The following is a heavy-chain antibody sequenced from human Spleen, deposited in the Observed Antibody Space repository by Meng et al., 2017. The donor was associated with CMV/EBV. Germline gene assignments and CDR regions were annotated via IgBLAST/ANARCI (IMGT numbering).Heavy chain of an antibody. CDR1: GGSFSSYY. CDR3: AGYYDILTGYPPTPYNWFDP. V-gene: IGHV4-34*01. Sequence: SETLSLTCAVYGGSFSSYYWSWIRQPPGKGLEWIGSIYYSGSTYCNPSLKSRVTISVDTSKSQFSLKLSSVTAADTAVYYCAGYYDILTGYPPTPYNWFDPWGQGALVTVSS. J-gene: IGHJ5*02. D-gene: IGHD3-9*01. CDR2: IYYSGST.